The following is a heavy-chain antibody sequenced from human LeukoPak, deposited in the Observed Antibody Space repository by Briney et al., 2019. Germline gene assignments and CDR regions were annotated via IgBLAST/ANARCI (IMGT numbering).Heavy chain of an antibody. CDR1: GGTFSSYA. D-gene: IGHD3-16*01. J-gene: IGHJ4*02. CDR3: ARDPGGEIAGPVDY. V-gene: IGHV1-69*13. CDR2: IIPIFGTA. Sequence: ASVKVPCKASGGTFSSYAISWVRQAPGQGLEWMGGIIPIFGTANYAQKFQGRVTITADESTSTAYMELSSLRSEDTAVYYCARDPGGEIAGPVDYWGQGTLVTVSS.